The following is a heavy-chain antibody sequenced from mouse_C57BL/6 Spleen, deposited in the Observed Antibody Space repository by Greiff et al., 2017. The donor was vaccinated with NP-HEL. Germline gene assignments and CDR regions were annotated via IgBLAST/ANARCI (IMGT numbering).Heavy chain of an antibody. J-gene: IGHJ2*01. CDR2: FYPGSGSI. CDR3: ARHEEYYGSSYEGYFDY. Sequence: QVQLQQSGAELVKPGASVKLSCKASGYTFTEYTIHWVKQRSGQGLEWIGWFYPGSGSIKYNEKFKDKATLTADKSSSTVYMELSRLTSEDSAVYFCARHEEYYGSSYEGYFDYWGQGTTLTVSS. D-gene: IGHD1-1*01. CDR1: GYTFTEYT. V-gene: IGHV1-62-2*01.